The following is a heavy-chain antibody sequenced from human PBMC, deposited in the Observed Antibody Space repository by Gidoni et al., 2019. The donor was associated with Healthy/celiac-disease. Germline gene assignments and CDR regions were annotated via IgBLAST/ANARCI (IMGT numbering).Heavy chain of an antibody. Sequence: QVQLVQSGAEVKKPGASVKVSWKAAGSTFTGYYMPWVRQAPGQGLEWMGWINPNSGGTNYAQKFQGMVTMTRDTSISIAYMELSRLRSDDTAVYYCARDQGYCSSTSCFTGNFFDPWGQGTLVTVSS. CDR3: ARDQGYCSSTSCFTGNFFDP. D-gene: IGHD2-2*01. V-gene: IGHV1-2*02. CDR2: INPNSGGT. CDR1: GSTFTGYY. J-gene: IGHJ5*02.